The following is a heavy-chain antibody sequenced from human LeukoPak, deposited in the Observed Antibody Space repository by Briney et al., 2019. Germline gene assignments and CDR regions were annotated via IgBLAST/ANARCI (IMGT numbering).Heavy chain of an antibody. CDR2: INHSGST. J-gene: IGHJ4*02. Sequence: SETLSLTCAVSGGSFSGYYWSWIRQRPGKGLEWIGEINHSGSTNYNPFLKSRVTISVDTSKNQFSLNLSSVTAADTAVYFCARGRYSFGYWGQGTLVTVSS. CDR1: GGSFSGYY. CDR3: ARGRYSFGY. V-gene: IGHV4-34*01. D-gene: IGHD5-18*01.